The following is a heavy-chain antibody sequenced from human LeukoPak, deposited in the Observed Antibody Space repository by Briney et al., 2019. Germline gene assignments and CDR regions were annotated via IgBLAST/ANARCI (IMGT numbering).Heavy chain of an antibody. CDR3: TRHFYGDYTNNDY. CDR1: GFTFSSYG. CDR2: ISGSGGST. D-gene: IGHD4-17*01. Sequence: GGSLRLSCAASGFTFSSYGMSWVRQAPGKGLEWVSAISGSGGSTYYADSVKGRFTISRDNSKNTLYLQMNSLKTEDTAVYYCTRHFYGDYTNNDYWGQGTLVTVSS. V-gene: IGHV3-23*01. J-gene: IGHJ4*02.